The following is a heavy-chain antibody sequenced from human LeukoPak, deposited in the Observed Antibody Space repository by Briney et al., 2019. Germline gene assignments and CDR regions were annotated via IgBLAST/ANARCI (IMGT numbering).Heavy chain of an antibody. V-gene: IGHV3-23*01. CDR3: AAVLTGHYSPLDY. J-gene: IGHJ4*02. CDR2: ISGSGDST. Sequence: GGSLRLSCAASGFIFSSYAMSWVRQAPGKGLEWVSSISGSGDSTYYADSVKGRFTISRDNSKNTLYLQMNSLRAEDTAVYYCAAVLTGHYSPLDYWGQGTLVTVSS. D-gene: IGHD3-9*01. CDR1: GFIFSSYA.